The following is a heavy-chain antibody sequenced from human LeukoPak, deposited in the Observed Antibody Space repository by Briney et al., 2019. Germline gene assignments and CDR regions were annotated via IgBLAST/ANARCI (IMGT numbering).Heavy chain of an antibody. CDR3: ARVSRTAVVY. CDR1: GFTFSSYW. J-gene: IGHJ4*02. D-gene: IGHD6-19*01. Sequence: PGGSLRLSCAASGFTFSSYWIHWVRQAPGKGLVWVSRINTDGSRGSYADSVKGRLTISRDNAKNTVYLQMNSLRAEDTAVYYCARVSRTAVVYWGQGTLVTVSS. CDR2: INTDGSRG. V-gene: IGHV3-74*01.